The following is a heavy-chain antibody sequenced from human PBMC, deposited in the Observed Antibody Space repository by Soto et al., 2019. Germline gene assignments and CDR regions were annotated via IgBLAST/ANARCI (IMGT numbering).Heavy chain of an antibody. CDR3: AKVTYYYDSSAYYLDY. D-gene: IGHD3-22*01. V-gene: IGHV3-23*01. CDR1: GFTFSSYA. J-gene: IGHJ4*02. Sequence: EVQLLESGGGLVQPGGSLRLSCAASGFTFSSYAMSWVRQAPGKGLEWVSAISGSGGSTYYADSVKGRFTISRVNSKNTLYLQMISLRAEDTAVYYCAKVTYYYDSSAYYLDYWGQGTLVTVSS. CDR2: ISGSGGST.